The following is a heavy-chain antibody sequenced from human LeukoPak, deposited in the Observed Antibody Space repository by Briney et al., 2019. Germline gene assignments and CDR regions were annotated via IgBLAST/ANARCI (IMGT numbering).Heavy chain of an antibody. CDR1: GFTFSSYG. D-gene: IGHD6-6*01. Sequence: GGSLRLSCAASGFTFSSYGMHWVRQAPGKGLEWVAFIRYDGSNKYYADSVKGRFTISRDNSKNTLYLQMNCLRAEDMALYYCAKGAYSSSSNPFDYWGQGTLVTVSS. V-gene: IGHV3-30*02. CDR2: IRYDGSNK. J-gene: IGHJ4*02. CDR3: AKGAYSSSSNPFDY.